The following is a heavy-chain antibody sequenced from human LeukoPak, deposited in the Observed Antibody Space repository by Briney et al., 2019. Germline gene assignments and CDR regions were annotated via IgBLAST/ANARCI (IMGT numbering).Heavy chain of an antibody. CDR2: IYYSGST. D-gene: IGHD6-13*01. CDR3: ARHLWQQLAFFDY. CDR1: GGSISSSSYY. V-gene: IGHV4-39*01. J-gene: IGHJ4*02. Sequence: NPSETLSLTCTVSGGSISSSSYYWGWIRQPPGKGQEWIGSIYYSGSTYYNPSLKSRVTISVDTSKNQFSLKLSSVTAADTAVYYCARHLWQQLAFFDYWGQGTLVTVSS.